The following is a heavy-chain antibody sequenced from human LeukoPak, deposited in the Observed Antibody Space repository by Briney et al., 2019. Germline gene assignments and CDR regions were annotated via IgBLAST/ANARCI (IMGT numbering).Heavy chain of an antibody. Sequence: SVKVSCKASGGTFSSYAISWVRQAPGQGLEWMGGIIPIFGTANYAQKFQGRVTITADKSTSTAYMELSSLRSEDTAVYYCARAHSRYGSGSYYNNHYYFDYWGQGTLVTVSS. V-gene: IGHV1-69*06. D-gene: IGHD3-10*01. CDR1: GGTFSSYA. CDR2: IIPIFGTA. CDR3: ARAHSRYGSGSYYNNHYYFDY. J-gene: IGHJ4*02.